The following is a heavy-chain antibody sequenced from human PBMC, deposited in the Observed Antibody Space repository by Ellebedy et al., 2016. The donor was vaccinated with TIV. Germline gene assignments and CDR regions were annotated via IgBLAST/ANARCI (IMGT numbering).Heavy chain of an antibody. CDR3: ARRGWGSSSWNDFDY. D-gene: IGHD6-13*01. J-gene: IGHJ4*02. CDR1: GYSFTSYW. V-gene: IGHV5-51*01. Sequence: GESLKISCKGSGYSFTSYWIGCVRQMPGKGLEWMGTIYPGDSVTRYSPSFQGQVTISADKSISTAYLQVSSLKASDTAMYYCARRGWGSSSWNDFDYWGQGTLVTVSS. CDR2: IYPGDSVT.